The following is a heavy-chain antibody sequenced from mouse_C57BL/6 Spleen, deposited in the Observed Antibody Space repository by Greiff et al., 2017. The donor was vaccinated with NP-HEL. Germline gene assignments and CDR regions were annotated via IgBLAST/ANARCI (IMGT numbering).Heavy chain of an antibody. CDR3: ARGSSGPYAMDY. J-gene: IGHJ4*01. D-gene: IGHD3-2*02. Sequence: VQLQQSEPELVKPGASVKISCKASGYAFSSSWMNWVKQRPGKGLEWIGRIYPGDGDTNYNGKFKGKATLTAAKSSRTAYMQLSSLTSEDSAVYFCARGSSGPYAMDYWGQGTSVTVSS. CDR1: GYAFSSSW. V-gene: IGHV1-82*01. CDR2: IYPGDGDT.